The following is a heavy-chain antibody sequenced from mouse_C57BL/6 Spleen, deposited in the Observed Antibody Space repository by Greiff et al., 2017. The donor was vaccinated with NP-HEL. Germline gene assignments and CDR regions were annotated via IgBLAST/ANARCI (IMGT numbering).Heavy chain of an antibody. CDR3: TRPAQATWDY. Sequence: QVQLQQSGAELVRPGASVTLSCKASGYTFTDYEMHWVKQTPVHGLEWIGAIDPETGGPAYNQKFKGKAILTADKSSSTAYMELRSLTSEDSAVYYCTRPAQATWDYWGQGTTLTVSS. V-gene: IGHV1-15*01. CDR1: GYTFTDYE. CDR2: IDPETGGP. J-gene: IGHJ2*01. D-gene: IGHD3-2*02.